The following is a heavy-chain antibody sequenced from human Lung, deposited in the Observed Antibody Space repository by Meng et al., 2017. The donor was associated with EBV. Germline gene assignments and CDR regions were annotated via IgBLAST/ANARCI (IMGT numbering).Heavy chain of an antibody. Sequence: ELNLRGCGGGSVQPGGSLGLSCAASGFTFSSHAMSWVRQAPGKGLEWVSDISGSGGITYYADSVKGRFTISRDHSKNTLYLQMNSLKTEDTAVYYCTRWSYGGTAYWGQGTLVTVSS. D-gene: IGHD4-23*01. V-gene: IGHV3-23*01. CDR3: TRWSYGGTAY. J-gene: IGHJ4*02. CDR2: ISGSGGIT. CDR1: GFTFSSHA.